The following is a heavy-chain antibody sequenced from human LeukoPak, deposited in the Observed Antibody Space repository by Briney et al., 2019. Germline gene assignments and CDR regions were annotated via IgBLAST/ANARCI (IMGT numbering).Heavy chain of an antibody. V-gene: IGHV3-48*03. J-gene: IGHJ4*02. CDR2: ISSSGSTI. D-gene: IGHD3-22*01. CDR3: ARGGYYDSSGYNDY. Sequence: GGSLRLSCAASGFTFSSYEMNWVRQAPGKGLEWVSYISSSGSTIYYADSVKGRFTISRDNAKNSLYLQMNSLRAEDTAVSYCARGGYYDSSGYNDYWGQGTLVTVSS. CDR1: GFTFSSYE.